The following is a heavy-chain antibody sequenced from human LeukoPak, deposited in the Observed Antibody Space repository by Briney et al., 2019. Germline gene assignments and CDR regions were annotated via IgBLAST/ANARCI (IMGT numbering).Heavy chain of an antibody. V-gene: IGHV3-23*01. Sequence: WQSLRLSCVASGFTFSNYAMSWLRQAPGKGLELVSAITGSGTSTYYADSLKGRFTISRDNSKNTVFLQMNSLRHEDTAIYYCVIWGDYDVLTGYYVPDYWGQGTLVTVSS. CDR1: GFTFSNYA. D-gene: IGHD3-9*01. J-gene: IGHJ4*02. CDR3: VIWGDYDVLTGYYVPDY. CDR2: ITGSGTST.